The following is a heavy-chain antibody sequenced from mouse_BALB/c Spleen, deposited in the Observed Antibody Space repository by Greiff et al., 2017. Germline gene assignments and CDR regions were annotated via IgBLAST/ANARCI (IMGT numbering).Heavy chain of an antibody. CDR2: IWSDGST. CDR3: ARSHYDYDGDYYAMDY. J-gene: IGHJ4*01. Sequence: QVQLQQSGPDLVAPSQSLSITCTVSGFSLTSYGVHWVRQPPGKGLEWLVVIWSDGSTTYNSALKSRLSISKDNSKSQVFLKMNSLQTDDTAMYYCARSHYDYDGDYYAMDYWGQGTSVTVSS. D-gene: IGHD2-4*01. CDR1: GFSLTSYG. V-gene: IGHV2-6-2*01.